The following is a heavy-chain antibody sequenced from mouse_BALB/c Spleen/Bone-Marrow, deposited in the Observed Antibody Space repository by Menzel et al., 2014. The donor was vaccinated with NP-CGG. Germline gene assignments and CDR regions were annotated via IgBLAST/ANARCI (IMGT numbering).Heavy chain of an antibody. Sequence: EVMLVESGGGLVQPGGSLRLSCATSGFTFTDYYMSWVRRPPGKALEWLVFIRNKANGYTTEYSASVKGRFTISRDNSQSILYLQMNTLRAEDSATYYCARDDYYAMDYWGQGTSVTVSS. V-gene: IGHV7-3*02. J-gene: IGHJ4*01. CDR1: GFTFTDYY. CDR3: ARDDYYAMDY. CDR2: IRNKANGYTT.